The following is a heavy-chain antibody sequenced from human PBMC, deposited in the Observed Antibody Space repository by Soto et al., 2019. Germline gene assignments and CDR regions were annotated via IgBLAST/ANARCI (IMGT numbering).Heavy chain of an antibody. CDR2: LYYGRIA. V-gene: IGHV4-59*01. CDR3: ALRSMAVVPEY. Sequence: QVQLQESGPGLVKPSETLSLTCAVSGDSISSYYCMWIRQPPGKGLESIGYLYYGRIANYNPSLKGRVTLSVDTSTNQCSLTLCSMTAADTAVYYCALRSMAVVPEYWGQGTLVTVSS. CDR1: GDSISSYY. J-gene: IGHJ4*02. D-gene: IGHD3-22*01.